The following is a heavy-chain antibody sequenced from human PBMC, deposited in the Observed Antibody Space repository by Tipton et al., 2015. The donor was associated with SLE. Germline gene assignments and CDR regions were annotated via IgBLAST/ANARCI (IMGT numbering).Heavy chain of an antibody. CDR3: ARASGRDSSGVGY. J-gene: IGHJ4*02. CDR2: VYYSGST. Sequence: TLSLTCTVSGGSISYNYWNWIRPPPGKRLEWIGYVYYSGSTNYNPSLESRVTISADTSKNQFSLGLSSVTTADTAVYYCARASGRDSSGVGYWGQGTLVTVSS. CDR1: GGSISYNY. V-gene: IGHV4-59*01. D-gene: IGHD3-22*01.